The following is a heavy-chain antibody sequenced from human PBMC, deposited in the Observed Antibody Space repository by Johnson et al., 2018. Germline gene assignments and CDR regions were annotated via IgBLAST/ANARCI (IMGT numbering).Heavy chain of an antibody. Sequence: VQLVESGGGLVQPGRSLRLSCSASGFTFGDYAIHWVRQVPGKGLEWVSGITWNSVTITYADSVRGRFTISRDNAKNSLYLQMNSLRTEDTAFYYCAKEYSSGWYPDAFDIWGQGTMVTVSS. CDR1: GFTFGDYA. J-gene: IGHJ3*02. D-gene: IGHD6-19*01. CDR2: ITWNSVTI. V-gene: IGHV3-9*01. CDR3: AKEYSSGWYPDAFDI.